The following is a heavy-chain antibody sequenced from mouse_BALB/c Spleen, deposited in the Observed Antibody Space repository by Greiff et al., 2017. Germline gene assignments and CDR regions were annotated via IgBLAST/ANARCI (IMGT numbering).Heavy chain of an antibody. J-gene: IGHJ3*01. CDR2: IYPGDGDT. Sequence: QVQLQQSGAELVRPGSSVKISCKASGYAFSSYWMNWVKQRPGQGLEWIGQIYPGDGDTNYNGKFKGKATLTADTSSNTAYLQLSSLTSEDTAVYYCARGDVRGFAYWGQGTLVTVSA. CDR3: ARGDVRGFAY. CDR1: GYAFSSYW. V-gene: IGHV1-80*01.